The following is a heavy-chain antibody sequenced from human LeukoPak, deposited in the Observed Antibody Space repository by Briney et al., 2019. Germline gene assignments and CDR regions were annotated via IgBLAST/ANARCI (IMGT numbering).Heavy chain of an antibody. D-gene: IGHD1-26*01. CDR1: GYTLTELS. CDR3: ATGEGATDYFDY. V-gene: IGHV1-24*01. CDR2: FDPEDGET. Sequence: ASVKVSCKVSGYTLTELSMHWVRQAPGKGLEWMGGFDPEDGETIYAQKSQGRVTVTEDTSTDTAYMELSSLRSEDTAVYYCATGEGATDYFDYWGQGTLVTVSS. J-gene: IGHJ4*02.